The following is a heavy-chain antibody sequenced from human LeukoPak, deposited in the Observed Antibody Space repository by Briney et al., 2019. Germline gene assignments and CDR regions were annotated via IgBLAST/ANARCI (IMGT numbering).Heavy chain of an antibody. Sequence: GESLKISCKGSGYSFTSYWIGWVRQMPGKGLEWMGIIYPGDSDTRYSPSFQGQVSISVDKSISIAYLQWSSLKASDTAMYYCTRRSRMATTGDAFDIWGQGTMVTVSS. CDR1: GYSFTSYW. CDR2: IYPGDSDT. D-gene: IGHD1-1*01. J-gene: IGHJ3*02. CDR3: TRRSRMATTGDAFDI. V-gene: IGHV5-51*01.